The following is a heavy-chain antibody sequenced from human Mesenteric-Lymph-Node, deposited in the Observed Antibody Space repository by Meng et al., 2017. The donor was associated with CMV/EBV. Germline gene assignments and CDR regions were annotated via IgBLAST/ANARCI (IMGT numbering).Heavy chain of an antibody. CDR2: IDPGTSYI. J-gene: IGHJ4*02. Sequence: LRISCQRSGYSFTTYWITWVRQMPGKGLEWLGKIDPGTSYIAYSPSFQGHVAISIDKSVSTTYLQWSSLKASDSAIYYCMRGADIGDYWGQGTLVTVSS. CDR3: MRGADIGDY. CDR1: GYSFTTYW. D-gene: IGHD2-15*01. V-gene: IGHV5-10-1*01.